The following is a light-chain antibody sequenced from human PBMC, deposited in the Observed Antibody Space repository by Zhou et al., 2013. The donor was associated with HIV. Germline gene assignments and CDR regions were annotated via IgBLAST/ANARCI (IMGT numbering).Light chain of an antibody. Sequence: DIVMTQTPLSLPVTPGEPASISCRSSQSLLDSDDGNTYLDWYLQKPGQSPQLLIYMVSYRASGVPDRYSGSGSGTDFTLKISRVEAEDVGVYYCMQALQTPWTFGQGTKVEIK. CDR1: QSLLDSDDGNTY. V-gene: IGKV2-40*01. J-gene: IGKJ1*01. CDR3: MQALQTPWT. CDR2: MVS.